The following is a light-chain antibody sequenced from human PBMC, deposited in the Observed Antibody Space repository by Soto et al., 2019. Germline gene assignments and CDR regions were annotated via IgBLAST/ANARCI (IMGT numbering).Light chain of an antibody. Sequence: QSVLTQPPSASVTPWQRVTISCSGSSSNIASYTVNWYQQLPVVAPKLLTNRKTQRPSGIADRFSGYKSGISASLAISCPQCEDEADYYCASGDDSLNGWVVAGGSKLTGL. J-gene: IGLJ3*02. CDR1: SSNIASYT. CDR2: RKT. CDR3: ASGDDSLNGWV. V-gene: IGLV1-44*01.